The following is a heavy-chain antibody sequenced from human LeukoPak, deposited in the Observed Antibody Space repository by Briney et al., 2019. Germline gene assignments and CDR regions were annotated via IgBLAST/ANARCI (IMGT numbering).Heavy chain of an antibody. Sequence: PSETLSLTCTVSGGSISSKNYYWGWIRRPPGKGLEWIASIFYTGTTYYNPSLKSRVTISVDTSKNQFSLKMNSVTAADTAVYYCARPSRSGWYVGVGFDYWGQGTLVTVSS. D-gene: IGHD6-19*01. CDR3: ARPSRSGWYVGVGFDY. CDR2: IFYTGTT. CDR1: GGSISSKNYY. J-gene: IGHJ4*02. V-gene: IGHV4-39*01.